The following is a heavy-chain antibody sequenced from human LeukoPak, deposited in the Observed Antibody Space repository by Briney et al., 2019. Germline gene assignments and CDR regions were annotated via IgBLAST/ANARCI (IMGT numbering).Heavy chain of an antibody. Sequence: ASVKVSCKASGFTFTRYDINWVRQATGQGLEWMGWMNPNNGNTGYAQTFQGRVTMTTDTSTSTAYMELRSLRSDDTAVYYCARDQGPYYYDSSGSGFDPWGQGTLVTVSS. CDR2: MNPNNGNT. D-gene: IGHD3-22*01. CDR3: ARDQGPYYYDSSGSGFDP. V-gene: IGHV1-8*01. CDR1: GFTFTRYD. J-gene: IGHJ5*02.